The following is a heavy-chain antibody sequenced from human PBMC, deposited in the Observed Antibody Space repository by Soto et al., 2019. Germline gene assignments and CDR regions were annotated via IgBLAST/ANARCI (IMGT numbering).Heavy chain of an antibody. CDR3: ARDQNDILNYGMDV. Sequence: ASVKVSCKASGYTFTSDCISWVRQAPGQGLEWMGWISAYNGNTNYAQKLQGRVTMTTDTSTSTAYMELRSLRSDDTAVYYCARDQNDILNYGMDVWGQGTTVTVSS. CDR1: GYTFTSDC. V-gene: IGHV1-18*01. CDR2: ISAYNGNT. D-gene: IGHD3-9*01. J-gene: IGHJ6*02.